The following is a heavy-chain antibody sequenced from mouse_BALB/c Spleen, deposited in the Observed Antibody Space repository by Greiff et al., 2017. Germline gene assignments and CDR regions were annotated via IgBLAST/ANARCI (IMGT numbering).Heavy chain of an antibody. Sequence: QVHVKQSGAELVRPGTSVKISCKASGYTFTNYWLGWVKQRPGHGLEWIGDIYPGGGYTNYNEKFKGKATLTADTSSSTAYMQLSSLTSEDSAVYFCAREAYYYGSSKDWFAYWGQGTLVTVSA. CDR3: AREAYYYGSSKDWFAY. V-gene: IGHV1-63*02. J-gene: IGHJ3*01. CDR2: IYPGGGYT. CDR1: GYTFTNYW. D-gene: IGHD1-1*01.